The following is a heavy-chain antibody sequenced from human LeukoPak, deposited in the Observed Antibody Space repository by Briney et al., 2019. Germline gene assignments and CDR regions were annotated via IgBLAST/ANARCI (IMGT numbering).Heavy chain of an antibody. V-gene: IGHV3-7*01. CDR3: ARDAGGFGELVY. Sequence: GGSLRLSCAASGFMFSTYWMSWVRQAPGKGLEWVANIKQDGSDKYYVDSAKGRFTISRDNAKNSLYLQMNSLRAEDTALYYCARDAGGFGELVYWGQGTLVTVSS. D-gene: IGHD3-10*01. CDR2: IKQDGSDK. J-gene: IGHJ4*02. CDR1: GFMFSTYW.